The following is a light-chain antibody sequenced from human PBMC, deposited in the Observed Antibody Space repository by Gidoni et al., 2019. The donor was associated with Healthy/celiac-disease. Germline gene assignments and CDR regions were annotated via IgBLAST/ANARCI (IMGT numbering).Light chain of an antibody. J-gene: IGKJ3*01. CDR2: GAS. CDR1: QSVSSN. CDR3: QQYNNWPPV. V-gene: IGKV3-15*01. Sequence: EIVMTQSPATLSVSPGERATLSCRASQSVSSNLAWYQQKPGQAPRLLIYGASTRATGIPARFSGSVSGTEFTLTIRSLQSEDFAVYYCQQYNNWPPVFGPGTKVDIK.